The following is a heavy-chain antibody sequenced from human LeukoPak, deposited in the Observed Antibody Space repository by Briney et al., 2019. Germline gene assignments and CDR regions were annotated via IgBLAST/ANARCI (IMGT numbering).Heavy chain of an antibody. CDR3: TTDFLQGYSGS. D-gene: IGHD5-12*01. J-gene: IGHJ5*02. CDR1: GFTFSSYA. Sequence: GGSLRLSCAASGFTFSSYAMTWVRQAPGKGLECVGRVKSRDVDRTTDYAAPVKGRFAISRDDSKDTVYLQMISLQTEDTAVYYCTTDFLQGYSGSWGQGTLVTVSS. V-gene: IGHV3-15*01. CDR2: VKSRDVDRTT.